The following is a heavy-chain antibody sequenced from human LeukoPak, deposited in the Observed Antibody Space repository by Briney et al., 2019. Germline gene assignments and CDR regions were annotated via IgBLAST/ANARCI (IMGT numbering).Heavy chain of an antibody. CDR3: AREMYSGMYNDAFDI. CDR1: GFTFSSNY. V-gene: IGHV3-53*01. Sequence: GGSLRLSCTASGFTFSSNYMGWVRQAPGKGLEWVSVIRSDGSTNHADSVKGRFTISRDNSKNTLYLQMNNLRAEDTAMYYCAREMYSGMYNDAFDIWGQGTKVTVSS. J-gene: IGHJ3*02. CDR2: IRSDGST. D-gene: IGHD1-26*01.